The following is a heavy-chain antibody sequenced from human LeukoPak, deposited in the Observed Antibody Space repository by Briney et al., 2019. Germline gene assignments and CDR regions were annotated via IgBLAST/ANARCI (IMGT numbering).Heavy chain of an antibody. D-gene: IGHD4-23*01. CDR2: ISGSGGST. CDR1: GFTFSSYA. J-gene: IGHJ4*02. CDR3: AHWPGGNSAY. Sequence: PGGSLRLSCAASGFTFSSYAMSWVRQAPGKGLEWVSAISGSGGSTYYADSVKGRFTISRDNSKNTLYPQMNSLRAEDTAVYYCAHWPGGNSAYWGQGTLVTVSS. V-gene: IGHV3-23*01.